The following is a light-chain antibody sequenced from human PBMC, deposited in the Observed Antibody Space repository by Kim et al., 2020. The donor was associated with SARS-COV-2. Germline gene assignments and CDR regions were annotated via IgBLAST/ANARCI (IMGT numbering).Light chain of an antibody. Sequence: PGGTANITCEENNIGGQSVHWYQQKAGQSPVLVIRYDSDRPSGIPKRFSGSNSGNTATLTISGVEDGDEADYYCQVWNSDNDDRGVFGGGTQLTVL. CDR1: NIGGQS. V-gene: IGLV3-21*01. CDR3: QVWNSDNDDRGV. CDR2: YDS. J-gene: IGLJ3*02.